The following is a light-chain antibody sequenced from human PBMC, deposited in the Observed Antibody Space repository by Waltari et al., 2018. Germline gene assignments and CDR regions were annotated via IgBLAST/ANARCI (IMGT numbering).Light chain of an antibody. CDR3: QQYGSSPGT. CDR1: QSVSSSY. V-gene: IGKV3-20*01. J-gene: IGKJ1*01. CDR2: GAS. Sequence: EIVLTQSPGTLSFSPGERATLSCRASQSVSSSYLAWYQQKPGQAPRLLIYGASSRATGIPNRFSGSGSGTDFTLTISRLEPEDFAVYYWQQYGSSPGTFGQGTKVEIK.